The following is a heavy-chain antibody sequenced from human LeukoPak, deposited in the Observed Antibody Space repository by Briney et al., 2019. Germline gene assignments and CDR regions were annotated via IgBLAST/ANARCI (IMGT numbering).Heavy chain of an antibody. J-gene: IGHJ6*04. CDR3: AELGITMIGGV. CDR2: ISGSGSTI. D-gene: IGHD3-10*02. Sequence: GGSLRLSCAASGFTFSSYAMSWVRQAPGKGLEWVSAISGSGSTIYYADSVKGRFTISRDNAKNSLYLQMNSLRAEDTAVYYCAELGITMIGGVWGKGTTVTISS. CDR1: GFTFSSYA. V-gene: IGHV3-23*01.